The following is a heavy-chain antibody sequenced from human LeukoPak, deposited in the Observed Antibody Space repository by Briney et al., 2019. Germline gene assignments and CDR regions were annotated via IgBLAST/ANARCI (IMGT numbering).Heavy chain of an antibody. J-gene: IGHJ3*02. CDR3: AKMSAIVVVPADAFDI. V-gene: IGHV3-23*01. CDR2: ISGSGGST. D-gene: IGHD2-2*01. CDR1: GFTFSSYA. Sequence: GGSLRLSCAASGFTFSSYAMSWVRQAPGKGLEWVSAISGSGGSTYYADSVKGRFTISRDNSKNTLYLQTNSLRAEDTAVYYCAKMSAIVVVPADAFDIWGQGTMVNVSS.